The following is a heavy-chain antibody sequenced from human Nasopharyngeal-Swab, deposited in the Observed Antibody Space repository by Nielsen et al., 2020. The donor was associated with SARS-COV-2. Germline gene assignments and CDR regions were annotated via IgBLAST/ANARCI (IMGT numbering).Heavy chain of an antibody. CDR2: IKQDGSEK. CDR3: ARAHRLDY. Sequence: GESLKISCAATGFTFSSYWMSWVRQAPGKGLEWVANIKQDGSEKYYVDSVKGRFTISRDNAKNSLYLQMNSLRAEDTAVYYCARAHRLDYWGQGTLVTVSS. J-gene: IGHJ4*02. V-gene: IGHV3-7*01. D-gene: IGHD1-14*01. CDR1: GFTFSSYW.